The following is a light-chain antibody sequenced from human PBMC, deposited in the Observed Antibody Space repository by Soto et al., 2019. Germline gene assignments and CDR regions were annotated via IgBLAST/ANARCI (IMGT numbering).Light chain of an antibody. J-gene: IGLJ3*02. CDR2: RNI. Sequence: QSVLTQPPSTSATPGQRVTISCSGGSSNIGSNTVNWYQKLPGTAPKLLINRNIQRPSGVPDRFSGSKSGTSASLAISGLQPEDEADYYCATWDDSLDGWVFGGGTKLTVL. V-gene: IGLV1-44*01. CDR1: SSNIGSNT. CDR3: ATWDDSLDGWV.